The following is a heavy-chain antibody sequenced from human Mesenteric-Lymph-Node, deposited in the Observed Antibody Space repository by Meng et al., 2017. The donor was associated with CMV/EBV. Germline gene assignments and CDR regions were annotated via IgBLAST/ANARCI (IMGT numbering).Heavy chain of an antibody. V-gene: IGHV4-4*02. D-gene: IGHD2-2*02. Sequence: SETLSLTCAVSGGSISSTNWWSWVRQPPGKGLEWIGEINHSGSTNYNPSLKSRVTISVDTSKNQYSLKVTSVTAADTAVYYCARAGYDLVVPAAILDYWGQGTLVTVSS. J-gene: IGHJ4*02. CDR2: INHSGST. CDR3: ARAGYDLVVPAAILDY. CDR1: GGSISSTNW.